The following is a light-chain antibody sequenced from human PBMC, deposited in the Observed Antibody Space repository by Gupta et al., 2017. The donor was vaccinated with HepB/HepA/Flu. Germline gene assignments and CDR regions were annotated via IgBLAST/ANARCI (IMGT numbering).Light chain of an antibody. CDR1: QSVSSSH. CDR3: QQYGRF. Sequence: EIVLTQSPGTLSLSPGERATLSCRASQSVSSSHLAWYQQKPGQAPRLLIYGASSRATGIPDRFSGSGSGTDFTLTISRLEPEDFAVYYCQQYGRFFGGGTKVEIK. V-gene: IGKV3-20*01. CDR2: GAS. J-gene: IGKJ4*01.